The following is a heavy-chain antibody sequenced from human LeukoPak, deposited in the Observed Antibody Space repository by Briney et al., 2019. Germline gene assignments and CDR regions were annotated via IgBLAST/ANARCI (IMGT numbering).Heavy chain of an antibody. Sequence: PSETLSLTCTVSGGSISSYYWSWIRQPPGKGLEWIGYIYYSGSTNYNPSLKSRVTLSVDTSKNQFSLRVNSVTAADTAVYYCAREGSIAAAGNFDYWGQGTLVTVSS. D-gene: IGHD6-13*01. V-gene: IGHV4-59*01. J-gene: IGHJ4*02. CDR2: IYYSGST. CDR3: AREGSIAAAGNFDY. CDR1: GGSISSYY.